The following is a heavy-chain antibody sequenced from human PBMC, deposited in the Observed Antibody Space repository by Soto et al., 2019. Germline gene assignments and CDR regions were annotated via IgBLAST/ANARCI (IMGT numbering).Heavy chain of an antibody. CDR1: GYTFTSYD. D-gene: IGHD1-1*01. Sequence: QVQLVQSGAEVKKPGASVKVSCKTSGYTFTSYDINWVRQATGQGLEWMGWMNPKRGNTGYAQKFQGRVTMTRNTSISTAYMELSSLRSEDTAVYYCARNDSEAHYGRGHWGQGTLVTVSS. CDR2: MNPKRGNT. CDR3: ARNDSEAHYGRGH. V-gene: IGHV1-8*01. J-gene: IGHJ4*02.